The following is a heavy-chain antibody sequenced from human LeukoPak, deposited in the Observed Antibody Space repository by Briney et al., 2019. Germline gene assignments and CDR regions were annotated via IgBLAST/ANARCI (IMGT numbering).Heavy chain of an antibody. D-gene: IGHD1-20*01. Sequence: SVKVSCKASGGTFSSYAISWVRQAPGQGIEWMGGIIPIFGTANYAQKFQGRVTITADKSASTAYMELSSLRSEDTAVYYCARERSITPDKRYNWKWSRSDAFDIWGQGTMVTVSS. CDR3: ARERSITPDKRYNWKWSRSDAFDI. CDR1: GGTFSSYA. J-gene: IGHJ3*02. CDR2: IIPIFGTA. V-gene: IGHV1-69*06.